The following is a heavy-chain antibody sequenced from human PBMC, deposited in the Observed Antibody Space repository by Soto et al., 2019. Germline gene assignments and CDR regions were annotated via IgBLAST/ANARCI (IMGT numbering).Heavy chain of an antibody. D-gene: IGHD3-16*01. V-gene: IGHV4-39*01. CDR2: IYYSGST. Sequence: PSETLSLTCTVSGGSISSSSYYWGWIRQPPGKGLEWIGSIYYSGSTYYNPSLKSRVTISVDTSKSQFSLKLSSVTAADTAVYYCARPRDRLYYSDYWGQGTLVTVSS. CDR3: ARPRDRLYYSDY. J-gene: IGHJ4*02. CDR1: GGSISSSSYY.